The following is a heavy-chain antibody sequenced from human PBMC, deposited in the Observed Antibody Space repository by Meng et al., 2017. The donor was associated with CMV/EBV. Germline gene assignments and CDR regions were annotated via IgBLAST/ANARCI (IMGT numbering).Heavy chain of an antibody. V-gene: IGHV1-2*02. Sequence: CKASGYTFTGYYMHWVRQAPGQGLEWMGWINPNSGGTNYAQKFQGRVTMTRDTSISTAYMELSRLRSDDTAVYYCARARLTMVVTPYWGQGILVTVSS. CDR3: ARARLTMVVTPY. CDR1: GYTFTGYY. D-gene: IGHD4-23*01. J-gene: IGHJ4*02. CDR2: INPNSGGT.